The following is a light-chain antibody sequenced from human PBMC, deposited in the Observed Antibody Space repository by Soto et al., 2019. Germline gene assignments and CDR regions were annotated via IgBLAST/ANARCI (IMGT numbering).Light chain of an antibody. CDR3: QQCNSYPLT. CDR1: QGISSA. V-gene: IGKV1-13*02. CDR2: DAS. J-gene: IGKJ5*01. Sequence: AIQLTQSPSSLSASVGDRVTITCRASQGISSALAWYQQKPGKAPKLLIYDASSLESGVPSRFSGSGSGTDVTLTIRSLQPDDFATYYCQQCNSYPLTFGEGTRLESK.